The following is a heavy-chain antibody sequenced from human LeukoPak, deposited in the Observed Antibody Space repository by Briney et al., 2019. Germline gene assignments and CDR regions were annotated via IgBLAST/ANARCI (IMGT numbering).Heavy chain of an antibody. D-gene: IGHD6-13*01. CDR1: GYTFTGYY. Sequence: ASVKVSCKASGYTFTGYYMHWVRQAPGQGLEWMGWINPNSGGTNYAQKFQGWVTMTRDTSISTAYMELSRLRSDDTAVYYCARGGIYSSSWYGFTDAFDIWGQGAMVTVSS. V-gene: IGHV1-2*04. CDR2: INPNSGGT. CDR3: ARGGIYSSSWYGFTDAFDI. J-gene: IGHJ3*02.